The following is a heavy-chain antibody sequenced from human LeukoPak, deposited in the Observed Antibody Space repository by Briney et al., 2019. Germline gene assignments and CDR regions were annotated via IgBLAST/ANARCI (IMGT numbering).Heavy chain of an antibody. Sequence: GGSLRLSCAASGFTFSSYGMHWVRQAPGKGLEWVAFIRYDGSNKYYAHSVKGRFAISRDNSKNTLYLQMNSLRAEDTAVYYCAKTTYSSSWYISSWGQGTLVTVSS. CDR3: AKTTYSSSWYISS. D-gene: IGHD6-13*01. J-gene: IGHJ4*02. V-gene: IGHV3-30*02. CDR1: GFTFSSYG. CDR2: IRYDGSNK.